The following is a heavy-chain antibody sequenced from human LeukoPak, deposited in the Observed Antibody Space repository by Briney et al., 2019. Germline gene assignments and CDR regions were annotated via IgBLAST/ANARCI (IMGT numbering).Heavy chain of an antibody. Sequence: SETLSLTCTVSGGSISSYYWSWIRQPAGKGLEWIGRIYTSGSTNYNPSLKSRVTMSVDTSKNQFSLKLSSVTAADTAVYYCARGPGLLWFGESSYYYMDVWGKGTTVTISS. CDR2: IYTSGST. CDR3: ARGPGLLWFGESSYYYMDV. CDR1: GGSISSYY. D-gene: IGHD3-10*01. V-gene: IGHV4-4*07. J-gene: IGHJ6*03.